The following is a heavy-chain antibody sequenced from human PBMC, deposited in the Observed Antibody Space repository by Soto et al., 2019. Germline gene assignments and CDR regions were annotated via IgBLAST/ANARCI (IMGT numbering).Heavy chain of an antibody. V-gene: IGHV3-23*01. D-gene: IGHD6-19*01. CDR1: GFTFKESA. CDR2: ISDTGAST. J-gene: IGHJ4*02. Sequence: XGSLRLSFAASGFTFKESAMNWVRQAPGKGLEWVASISDTGASTWYAESVRGRLSISRDNSKNTLYLQMNSLRGEDTAVYYCAKGRGSGWAWYFDKWGQRTLVTVSS. CDR3: AKGRGSGWAWYFDK.